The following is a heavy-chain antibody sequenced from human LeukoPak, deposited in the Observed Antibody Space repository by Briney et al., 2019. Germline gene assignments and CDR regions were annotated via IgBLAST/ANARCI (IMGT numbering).Heavy chain of an antibody. V-gene: IGHV4-59*01. J-gene: IGHJ6*03. D-gene: IGHD6-6*01. CDR1: GGSIRSYY. CDR2: IYYSGST. Sequence: PSETLSLTCTVSGGSIRSYYWSWIRQPPGKGLEWIGYIYYSGSTNYNPSLKSRVTISLDTSKNQFSLKLSSVTAADTAVYYCAREGTARSYYYYMDVWGKGTTVTVSS. CDR3: AREGTARSYYYYMDV.